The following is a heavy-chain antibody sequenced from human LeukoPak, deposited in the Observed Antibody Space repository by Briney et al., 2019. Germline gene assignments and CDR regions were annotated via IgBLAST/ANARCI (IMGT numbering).Heavy chain of an antibody. V-gene: IGHV4-59*08. J-gene: IGHJ5*02. D-gene: IGHD5-24*01. CDR3: ARHAYDLNYDSWFDP. CDR1: GGSISSYY. Sequence: KPSETLSLTCTVSGGSISSYYWSWTRQPPGKGLEWSGYIYYSGSTNYNPSLKSRVTISVDTSKNQFSLKLSSVTAADTAVYYCARHAYDLNYDSWFDPWGQGTLVTVSS. CDR2: IYYSGST.